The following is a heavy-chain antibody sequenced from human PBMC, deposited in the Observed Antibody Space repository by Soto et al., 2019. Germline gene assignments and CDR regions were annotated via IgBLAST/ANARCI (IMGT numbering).Heavy chain of an antibody. V-gene: IGHV4-34*01. CDR2: INHSGST. D-gene: IGHD2-2*01. Sequence: PSETLSLTCAVYGGSFSGYYWSWIRQRPGKGLEWIGEINHSGSTNYNPSLKSRVTISVDTSKNQFSLKLSSVTAADTAVYYCASLKRGYCSSTSCLYYFDYWGQGTLVTVSS. J-gene: IGHJ4*02. CDR3: ASLKRGYCSSTSCLYYFDY. CDR1: GGSFSGYY.